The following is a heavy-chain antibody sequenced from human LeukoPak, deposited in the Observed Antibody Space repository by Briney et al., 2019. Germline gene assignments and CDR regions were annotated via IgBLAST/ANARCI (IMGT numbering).Heavy chain of an antibody. CDR1: GFTFSSYE. J-gene: IGHJ4*02. D-gene: IGHD3-16*02. CDR2: ISSSGSTI. CDR3: ARVGAISYY. V-gene: IGHV3-48*03. Sequence: GGSLTLSCAASGFTFSSYEMNWVRQAPGKGLEWVSYISSSGSTIYYADPVKGRFTISRDNAKDSLYLQMNSRRAADPAVYYCARVGAISYYWGQGTLVTVSS.